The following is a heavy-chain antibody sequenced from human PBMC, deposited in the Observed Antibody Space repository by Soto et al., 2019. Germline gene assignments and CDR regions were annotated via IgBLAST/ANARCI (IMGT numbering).Heavy chain of an antibody. CDR3: ARFYMVRGVMGAFDI. J-gene: IGHJ3*02. V-gene: IGHV4-31*03. CDR2: IYYSGST. Sequence: QVQLQESGPGLVKPSQTLSLTCTVSGGPISSGGYYWSWIRQHPGKGLEWIGYIYYSGSTYYNPSLKSRVTISVDTSKNQFSLKLSSVTAADTAVYYCARFYMVRGVMGAFDIWGQGTMVTVSS. D-gene: IGHD3-10*01. CDR1: GGPISSGGYY.